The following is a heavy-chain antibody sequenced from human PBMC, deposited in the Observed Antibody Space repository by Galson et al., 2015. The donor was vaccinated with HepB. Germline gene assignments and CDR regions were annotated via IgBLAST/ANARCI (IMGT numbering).Heavy chain of an antibody. Sequence: SVKVSCKASGYTFTGYYIHWVRQAPGQGLEWMGIINPSGGRTNYVQKFQDRVTMTRDTSTSTVYMQLSSLRSEDTAVYYCATIRVGFCITTSCKADDFDIWGQGTMVTVSS. D-gene: IGHD2-2*01. J-gene: IGHJ3*02. CDR3: ATIRVGFCITTSCKADDFDI. V-gene: IGHV1-46*01. CDR2: INPSGGRT. CDR1: GYTFTGYY.